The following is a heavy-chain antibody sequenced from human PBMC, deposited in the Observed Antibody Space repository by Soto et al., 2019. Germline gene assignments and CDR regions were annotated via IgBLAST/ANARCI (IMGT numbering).Heavy chain of an antibody. CDR2: INHSGST. J-gene: IGHJ4*02. CDR3: ARGRSILRFLEKKYYFDY. V-gene: IGHV4-34*01. CDR1: GGSFSGYY. Sequence: PSETLSLTCAVYGGSFSGYYWSWIRQPPGKGLEWIGEINHSGSTNYNPSLKSRVTISVDTSKNQFSPKLSSVTAADTAVYYCARGRSILRFLEKKYYFDYWGQGTLVTVSS. D-gene: IGHD3-3*01.